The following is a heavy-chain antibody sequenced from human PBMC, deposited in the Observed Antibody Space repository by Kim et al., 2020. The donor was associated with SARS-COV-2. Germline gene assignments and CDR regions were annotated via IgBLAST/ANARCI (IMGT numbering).Heavy chain of an antibody. CDR1: GDSVSSYY. CDR2: VYNSGTT. J-gene: IGHJ4*02. Sequence: SETLSLTCTVSGDSVSSYYWSWIRQPPGKGPEWIGYVYNSGTTNYNPSLKSRVTISVDTSNNQFSLKLISVTAADTAVYYCARGKVGLTSGWGQGTLVTV. V-gene: IGHV4-59*02. D-gene: IGHD1-26*01. CDR3: ARGKVGLTSG.